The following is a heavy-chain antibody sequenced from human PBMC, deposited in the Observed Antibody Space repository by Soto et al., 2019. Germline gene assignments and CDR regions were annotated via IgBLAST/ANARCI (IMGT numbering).Heavy chain of an antibody. CDR1: GYTFTGYY. CDR2: INPNSGGT. J-gene: IGHJ6*02. V-gene: IGHV1-2*04. Sequence: GASVKVSCKASGYTFTGYYMHWVRQAPGQGLEWMGWINPNSGGTNYAQKFQGWVTMTRDTSISTAYMELSRLRSDDTAVYYCARSDYDFWSGYPLYYYYYGMDVWGQGTTVTVSS. CDR3: ARSDYDFWSGYPLYYYYYGMDV. D-gene: IGHD3-3*01.